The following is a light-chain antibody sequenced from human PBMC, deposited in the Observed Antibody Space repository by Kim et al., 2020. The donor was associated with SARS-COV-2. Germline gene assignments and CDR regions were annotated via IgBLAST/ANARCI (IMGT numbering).Light chain of an antibody. Sequence: GDRVTITCRARQSISSWLAWYQQKPGKAPKLLIYDASSLESGVPSRFGGSGSGTEFTLTISSLQPDDFATYYCQQYNSYSLTFGQGTKVDIK. V-gene: IGKV1-5*01. CDR2: DAS. J-gene: IGKJ1*01. CDR1: QSISSW. CDR3: QQYNSYSLT.